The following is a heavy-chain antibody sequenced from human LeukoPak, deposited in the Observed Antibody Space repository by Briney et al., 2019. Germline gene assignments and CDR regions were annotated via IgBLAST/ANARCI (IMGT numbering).Heavy chain of an antibody. CDR1: GDTFTSYG. D-gene: IGHD3-9*01. J-gene: IGHJ4*02. CDR3: ARGGYDILTGYYPRYFDY. Sequence: ASVKVSCKASGDTFTSYGISWVRQAPGQGLEWMGWISAYNGNTNYAQKLQGRVTMTTDTSTSTAYMELRSLRSDDTAVYYCARGGYDILTGYYPRYFDYWGQGTLVTVSS. V-gene: IGHV1-18*01. CDR2: ISAYNGNT.